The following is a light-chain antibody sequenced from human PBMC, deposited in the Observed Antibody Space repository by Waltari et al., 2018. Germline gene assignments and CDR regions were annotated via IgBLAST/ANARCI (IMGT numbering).Light chain of an antibody. J-gene: IGLJ1*01. Sequence: QSALTQPRSVSGSPGQSVTISCTGTRSDFRASDHVSWYQQRPPKAPKLILDDVTERPSGVPDRFSGSKSDNKASLTISGLQADDEADYYCCSYAGRYTNYVFGSGTKVTVL. CDR2: DVT. CDR3: CSYAGRYTNYV. CDR1: RSDFRASDH. V-gene: IGLV2-11*01.